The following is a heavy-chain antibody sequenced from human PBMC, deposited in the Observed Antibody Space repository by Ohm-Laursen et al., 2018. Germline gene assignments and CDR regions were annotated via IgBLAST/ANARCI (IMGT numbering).Heavy chain of an antibody. Sequence: SLRLSCTASGFTFSSYGMHWVRQAPGKGLEWVAVISYDGSNKYCADSVKGRFTISRDNTKNSLYLQMNSLRAEDTAVYYCARGGSYSHYWGQGTLVTVSS. J-gene: IGHJ4*02. CDR3: ARGGSYSHY. V-gene: IGHV3-30*03. CDR2: ISYDGSNK. CDR1: GFTFSSYG. D-gene: IGHD1-26*01.